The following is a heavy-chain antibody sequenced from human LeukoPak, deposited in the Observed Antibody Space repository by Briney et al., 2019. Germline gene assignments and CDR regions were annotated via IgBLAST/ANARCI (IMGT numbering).Heavy chain of an antibody. CDR1: NGPIKSYY. CDR2: IYYSGST. J-gene: IGHJ4*02. CDR3: ARRRFMTDASDY. D-gene: IGHD3-16*01. Sequence: SETLSLTCTVSNGPIKSYYWSWIRQPPGKGLEWIGDIYYSGSTNYNSSLESRVTISVDTSKNQFSLRLSSVTAADTAVYYCARRRFMTDASDYWGQGTLVTASS. V-gene: IGHV4-59*08.